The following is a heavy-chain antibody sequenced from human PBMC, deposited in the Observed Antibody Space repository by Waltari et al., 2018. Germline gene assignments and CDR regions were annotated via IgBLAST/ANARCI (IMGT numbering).Heavy chain of an antibody. CDR3: ARDAPSSGWYFDY. CDR1: GFTFSSYG. V-gene: IGHV3-33*01. J-gene: IGHJ4*02. D-gene: IGHD6-19*01. CDR2: RWYDGSNK. Sequence: QVQLVESGGGVVQPGRSLRLSCAASGFTFSSYGMHWVRQAPGKGLEWVACRWYDGSNKDYADSVKGRFTISRDNSKNTLYLQMNSLRAEDTAVYDCARDAPSSGWYFDYWGQGTLVTVSS.